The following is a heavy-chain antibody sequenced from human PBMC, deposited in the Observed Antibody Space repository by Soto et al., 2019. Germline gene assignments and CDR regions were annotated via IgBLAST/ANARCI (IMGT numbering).Heavy chain of an antibody. CDR2: ISYDGSNK. CDR1: GFTFSSYG. V-gene: IGHV3-30*18. D-gene: IGHD6-13*01. J-gene: IGHJ6*02. CDR3: AKVRSSWDHYYYGMDG. Sequence: GGSLRLSCAASGFTFSSYGMHWVRQAPGKGLEWVAVISYDGSNKYYADSVKGRFTISRDNSKNTLYLQMNSLRAEDTAVYYCAKVRSSWDHYYYGMDGWGQGTTVTVSS.